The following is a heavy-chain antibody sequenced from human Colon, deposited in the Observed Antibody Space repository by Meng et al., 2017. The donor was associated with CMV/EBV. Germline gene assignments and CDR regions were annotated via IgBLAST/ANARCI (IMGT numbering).Heavy chain of an antibody. J-gene: IGHJ4*02. V-gene: IGHV3-23*01. CDR3: AKDRWGVGTTLDPFDY. D-gene: IGHD1-26*01. CDR2: ILGSGDST. Sequence: FTFSSYSMTWVRQAPGKGLEWVSVILGSGDSTHYADSVKGRFTISRDNSKNTVYLQMNRRRAEDTAVYYCAKDRWGVGTTLDPFDYWGQGTLVTVSS. CDR1: FTFSSYS.